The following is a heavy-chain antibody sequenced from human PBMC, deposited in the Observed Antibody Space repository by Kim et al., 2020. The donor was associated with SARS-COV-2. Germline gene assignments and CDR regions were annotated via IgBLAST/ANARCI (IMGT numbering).Heavy chain of an antibody. V-gene: IGHV3-30*18. CDR3: AKDGLNYYGSGRSDYFDY. CDR1: GFTFSTYG. J-gene: IGHJ4*02. D-gene: IGHD3-10*01. Sequence: GGSLRLSCAASGFTFSTYGMHWVRQAPGKWLEWVAVISYEGSNKYHADSVQGRFTISRDNSKNTLYLQMNSLRVEDTAVYYCAKDGLNYYGSGRSDYFDYWGQGTLVTVSS. CDR2: ISYEGSNK.